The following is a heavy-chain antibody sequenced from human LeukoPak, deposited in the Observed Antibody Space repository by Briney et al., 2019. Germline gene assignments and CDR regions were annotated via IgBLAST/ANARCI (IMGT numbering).Heavy chain of an antibody. V-gene: IGHV3-11*01. D-gene: IGHD3-10*01. CDR3: ARDRGGNFFDD. CDR1: EFTFSDYY. CDR2: ISTHASAI. Sequence: PGGSLRLSCAASEFTFSDYYMSWIRQTPGKGLEWISYISTHASAIYYADSVKGRFTISRDNAKNSLYLQMNSLGAEDTAVYYWARDRGGNFFDDWGQGTLVTVSS. J-gene: IGHJ4*02.